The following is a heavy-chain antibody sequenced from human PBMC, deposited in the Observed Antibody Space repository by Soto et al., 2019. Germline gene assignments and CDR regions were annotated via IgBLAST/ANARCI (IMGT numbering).Heavy chain of an antibody. CDR1: GFTFSSYG. D-gene: IGHD1-26*01. V-gene: IGHV3-33*01. J-gene: IGHJ5*02. CDR2: IWYDGSNK. Sequence: QVQLVESGGGVVQPGRSLRLSCAASGFTFSSYGMHWVRQAPGKGLEWVAVIWYDGSNKYYADSVKGRFTISRDNSKNTLYLQMNSLRAEDTAVYYCARDLRRIVGATTSWFDPWGQGTLVTVSS. CDR3: ARDLRRIVGATTSWFDP.